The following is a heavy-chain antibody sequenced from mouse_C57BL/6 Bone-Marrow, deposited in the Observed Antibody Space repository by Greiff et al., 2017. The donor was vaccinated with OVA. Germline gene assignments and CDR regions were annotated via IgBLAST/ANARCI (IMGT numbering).Heavy chain of an antibody. CDR3: ARGGLLLDY. CDR1: GFTFSDYY. V-gene: IGHV5-16*01. D-gene: IGHD2-3*01. J-gene: IGHJ2*01. Sequence: DVQLVESEGGLVQPGSSMKLSCTASGFTFSDYYMAWVRQVPEKGLEWVANINYDGSSTYYLDSLKSRFIISRDNAKNILYLQMSSLKSEDTATYYCARGGLLLDYWGQGTTRTVSS. CDR2: INYDGSST.